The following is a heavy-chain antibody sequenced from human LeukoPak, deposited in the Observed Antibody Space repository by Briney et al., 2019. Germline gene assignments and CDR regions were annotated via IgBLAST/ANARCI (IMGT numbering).Heavy chain of an antibody. CDR3: ANPTQGY. CDR1: GFTFSNYA. CDR2: ISYDGSNK. Sequence: GGSLRLSCAASGFTFSNYAMSWVRQAPGKGLEWVAVISYDGSNKYYADSVKGRFTISRDNSKNTLYLQMNSLRAEDTAVYYCANPTQGYWGQGTLVTVSS. J-gene: IGHJ4*02. V-gene: IGHV3-30*18.